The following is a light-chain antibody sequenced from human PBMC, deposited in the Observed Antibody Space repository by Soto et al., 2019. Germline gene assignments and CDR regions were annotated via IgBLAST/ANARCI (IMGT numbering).Light chain of an antibody. CDR2: DAS. Sequence: EIVLTQSPATLSLSPGGRATLSCRASQTVTNHLAWYQQKAGQAPRLLIFDASSRASGIPPRFSGSGSGTDFTLTSSRVDPDDFAVYYCQQRMNWPLTFGGGTRVEI. CDR3: QQRMNWPLT. J-gene: IGKJ4*01. CDR1: QTVTNH. V-gene: IGKV3-11*01.